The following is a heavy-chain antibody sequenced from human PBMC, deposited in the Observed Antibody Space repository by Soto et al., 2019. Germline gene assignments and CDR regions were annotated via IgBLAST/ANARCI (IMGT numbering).Heavy chain of an antibody. CDR1: GFTFSSYA. CDR3: AKYQPMTQPRPYFDY. J-gene: IGHJ4*02. V-gene: IGHV3-23*01. Sequence: EVQLLESGGDLIQPGGSLRLSCAASGFTFSSYAMSWVRQAPEKGLGWVSDISSSGGSTFYGDSVKGRFTISRDNSRNTLYLQMNSLRAEDTAIYYCAKYQPMTQPRPYFDYWGQGTLVTVSS. D-gene: IGHD3-22*01. CDR2: ISSSGGST.